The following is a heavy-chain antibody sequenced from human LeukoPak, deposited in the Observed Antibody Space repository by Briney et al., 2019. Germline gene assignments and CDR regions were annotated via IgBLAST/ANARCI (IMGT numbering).Heavy chain of an antibody. CDR2: ISSSGSTR. CDR3: ARAPPVYYHDTSDYYYDWGRNYFHY. V-gene: IGHV3-48*03. J-gene: IGHJ4*02. CDR1: GFMFSNYE. D-gene: IGHD3-22*01. Sequence: GGSLRLSCAASGFMFSNYEMNWVRQAPGKGLEWVSYISSSGSTRYYADSVKGRFTISRDNAKNSLFLQVNSLRAEDTAVYYCARAPPVYYHDTSDYYYDWGRNYFHYWGQGTLVTVSS.